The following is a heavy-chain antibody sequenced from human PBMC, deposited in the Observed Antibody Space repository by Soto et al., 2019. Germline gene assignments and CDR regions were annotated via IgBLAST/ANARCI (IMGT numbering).Heavy chain of an antibody. CDR2: IYHSGST. CDR3: ARQARFGEWLFGDFDY. D-gene: IGHD3-3*01. CDR1: GGSFSGYY. V-gene: IGHV4-34*01. Sequence: SETLSLTCAVYGGSFSGYYWTWIRQPPGKGLEWIGGIYHSGSTNYNPSLKSRVTISVDTSKNQFSLKLSSVTAADTAVYYCARQARFGEWLFGDFDYWGQGTLVTVSS. J-gene: IGHJ4*02.